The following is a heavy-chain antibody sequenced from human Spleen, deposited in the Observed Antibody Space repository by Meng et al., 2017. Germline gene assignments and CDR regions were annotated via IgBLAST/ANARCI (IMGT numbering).Heavy chain of an antibody. CDR2: INHSGST. J-gene: IGHJ5*02. D-gene: IGHD1-26*01. Sequence: QGQLQQWGAGLLKPSETLSLTCAVYGGSFSGYYWSWIRQPPGKGLEWIGDINHSGSTNYNPSLKSRVTISVDTSKNQFSLKLSSVTAADMAVYYCARALTPGYYRYNWFDPWGQGTLVTVSS. CDR1: GGSFSGYY. CDR3: ARALTPGYYRYNWFDP. V-gene: IGHV4-34*01.